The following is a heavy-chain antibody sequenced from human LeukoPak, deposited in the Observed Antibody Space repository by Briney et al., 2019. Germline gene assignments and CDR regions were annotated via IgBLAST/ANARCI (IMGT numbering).Heavy chain of an antibody. CDR3: ARVRRDSSH. CDR1: GGSISSGGYY. CDR2: IYYSGST. J-gene: IGHJ4*02. Sequence: SETRSLTCTVSGGSISSGGYYWGWIRQHPGKGLEWIGYIYYSGSTYYNPSLKSRVTMSVDTSKNQFSLKLSSVTAADTAVYYCARVRRDSSHWGQGTLVTVSS. V-gene: IGHV4-31*03. D-gene: IGHD3-22*01.